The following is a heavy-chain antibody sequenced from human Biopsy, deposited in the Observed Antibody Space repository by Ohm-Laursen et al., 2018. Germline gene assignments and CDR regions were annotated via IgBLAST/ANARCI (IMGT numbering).Heavy chain of an antibody. CDR2: ISGYNGNT. J-gene: IGHJ3*02. CDR1: GYMFYSYG. CDR3: ARVFGGAYYSYAFDI. Sequence: ASVKVSCKASGYMFYSYGVSWVRLAPGQGPEWMGWISGYNGNTNYPQSLQGRVTLTTDASSSTAYMELRGLKSDDTAVYYCARVFGGAYYSYAFDIWGQGTLVIVSS. D-gene: IGHD1-26*01. V-gene: IGHV1-18*01.